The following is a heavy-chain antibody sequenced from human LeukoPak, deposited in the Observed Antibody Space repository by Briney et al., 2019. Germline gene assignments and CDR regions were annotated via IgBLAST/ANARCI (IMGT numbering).Heavy chain of an antibody. CDR3: AKGWGPPSIAVAGTGFDY. CDR1: GFTFSSYA. V-gene: IGHV3-23*01. J-gene: IGHJ4*02. CDR2: ISGSGGSI. Sequence: PGGSLRLSCAASGFTFSSYAMSWVRQAPGKGLEWVSAISGSGGSIYYADSVKGRFTISRDNSKNTLYLQMNSLRAEDTAVYYCAKGWGPPSIAVAGTGFDYWGQGTLVTVSS. D-gene: IGHD6-19*01.